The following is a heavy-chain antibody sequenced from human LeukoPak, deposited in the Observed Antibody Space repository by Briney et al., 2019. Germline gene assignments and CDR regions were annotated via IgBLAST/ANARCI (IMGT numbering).Heavy chain of an antibody. CDR2: IYHGDSDT. V-gene: IGHV5-51*01. CDR1: GYSFTSYW. Sequence: PGESLKISCECSGYSFTSYWIGWVRQLPGKGLEWMGIIYHGDSDTRYSPSFQGQVTISADKSISTAYLQWSSLKASDTAMYYCARPQWPYSSSSEDYYYYMDVWGKGTTVTVSS. CDR3: ARPQWPYSSSSEDYYYYMDV. D-gene: IGHD6-6*01. J-gene: IGHJ6*03.